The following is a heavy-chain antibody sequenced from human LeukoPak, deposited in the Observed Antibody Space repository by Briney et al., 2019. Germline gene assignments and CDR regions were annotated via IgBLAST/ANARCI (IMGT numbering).Heavy chain of an antibody. J-gene: IGHJ4*02. CDR3: AREVVAAAGTVDY. V-gene: IGHV4-39*07. Sequence: SETLSLTCTVSGGSISNSSSYWGWIRQPPGKGLEWIGSIYYSGSTNYNPSLKSRVTISVDTSKNQFSLKLTSVTAADTAVYYCAREVVAAAGTVDYWGQGTLVTVSS. CDR2: IYYSGST. D-gene: IGHD6-13*01. CDR1: GGSISNSSSY.